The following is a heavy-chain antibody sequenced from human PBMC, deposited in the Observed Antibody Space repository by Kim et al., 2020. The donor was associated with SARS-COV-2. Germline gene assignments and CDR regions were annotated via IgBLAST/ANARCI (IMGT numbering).Heavy chain of an antibody. J-gene: IGHJ4*02. Sequence: ANYAQKFQGRVTITADESTSTAYMELSSLRSEDTAVYYCAVGTYYYVLDYWGQGTLVTVSS. CDR3: AVGTYYYVLDY. CDR2: A. V-gene: IGHV1-69*01. D-gene: IGHD3-10*02.